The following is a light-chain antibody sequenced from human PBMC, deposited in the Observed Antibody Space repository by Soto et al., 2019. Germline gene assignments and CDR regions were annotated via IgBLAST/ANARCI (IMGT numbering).Light chain of an antibody. Sequence: EIALTQSQGTLSVSPGAGAALFGLASQSVRTELAWYQQRAGQAPRLLMYGASTRATGVPARFSGSGSGTEFTLTVSILQSEDFAVYYCQQYNNWPRTFGQGTKVDIK. J-gene: IGKJ1*01. CDR3: QQYNNWPRT. CDR1: QSVRTE. V-gene: IGKV3-15*01. CDR2: GAS.